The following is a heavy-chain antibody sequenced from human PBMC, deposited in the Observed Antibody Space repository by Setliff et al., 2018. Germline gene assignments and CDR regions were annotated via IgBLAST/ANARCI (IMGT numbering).Heavy chain of an antibody. D-gene: IGHD2-15*01. CDR1: GGSISNADYY. CDR2: VHYSGET. V-gene: IGHV4-39*01. Sequence: SETLSLTCTVSGGSISNADYYWGWLRQPPGQGLEWIGSVHYSGETWHNSSLKSRVTISVDTSRNQFSLELRSVTVADTATYYCVRPGGTTVVARHFDYWGSGILVTVSS. J-gene: IGHJ4*01. CDR3: VRPGGTTVVARHFDY.